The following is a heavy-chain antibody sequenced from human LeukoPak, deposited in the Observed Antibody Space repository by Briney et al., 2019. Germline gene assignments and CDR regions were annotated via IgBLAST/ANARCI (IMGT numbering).Heavy chain of an antibody. CDR1: GYTFTGYY. J-gene: IGHJ4*02. Sequence: GASVKVSCKASGYTFTGYYMHWVRQAPGQGLEWMGWINPNSGGTNYAQKFQGRVTMTRDTSISTAYMELSRLRSDDTAVYYCARDHGSRSYYADYWGQGTLVTVSS. CDR3: ARDHGSRSYYADY. D-gene: IGHD3-10*01. V-gene: IGHV1-2*02. CDR2: INPNSGGT.